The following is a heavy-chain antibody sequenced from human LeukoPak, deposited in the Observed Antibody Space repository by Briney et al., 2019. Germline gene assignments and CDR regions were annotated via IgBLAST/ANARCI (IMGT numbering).Heavy chain of an antibody. CDR3: ARAFTIMGTYYYYYMDV. CDR2: INPNSGGT. D-gene: IGHD3-10*01. J-gene: IGHJ6*03. V-gene: IGHV1-2*02. Sequence: ASVKVSCKASGYTFTGYYMHWVRQAPGQGREWMGWINPNSGGTNYAQKFQGRVTMTRDTSISTAYMELSRLRSDDTAVYYCARAFTIMGTYYYYYMDVWGKGTTVTVSS. CDR1: GYTFTGYY.